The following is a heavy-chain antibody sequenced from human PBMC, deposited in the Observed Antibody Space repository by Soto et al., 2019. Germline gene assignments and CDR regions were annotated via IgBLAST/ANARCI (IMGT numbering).Heavy chain of an antibody. CDR2: ISSSSSDI. CDR1: GFTLSSYS. V-gene: IGHV3-21*01. J-gene: IGHJ3*02. Sequence: GGSLRLSCAASGFTLSSYSMNWARQAPGKGLEWVSSISSSSSDIYYADSVKGRFTISRDKAKNSLYLQLTSLRAEDTAVYYCARAACIYAFDIWRQGTMVTVSS. D-gene: IGHD6-13*01. CDR3: ARAACIYAFDI.